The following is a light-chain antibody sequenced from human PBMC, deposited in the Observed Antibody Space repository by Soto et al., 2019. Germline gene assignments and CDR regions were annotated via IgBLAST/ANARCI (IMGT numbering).Light chain of an antibody. CDR3: QQYNNWPLT. Sequence: EIVLTQSPATLSVSPGERATLSCRASQSVNSDLAWFQQKPGQAPRLLIYGASTRATGIPARFSGSGSGTEFTLTISSLQSEDFAIYYCQQYNNWPLTFGGGTKAEIK. CDR1: QSVNSD. CDR2: GAS. V-gene: IGKV3-15*01. J-gene: IGKJ4*01.